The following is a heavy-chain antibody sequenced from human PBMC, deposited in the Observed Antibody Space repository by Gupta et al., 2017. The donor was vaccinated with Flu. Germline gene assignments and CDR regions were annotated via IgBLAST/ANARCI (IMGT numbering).Heavy chain of an antibody. V-gene: IGHV3-15*01. Sequence: EVQLVESGGGLVKPGGSLRLSCAASGFTFSNAWMSWVRQAPGKGLEWVGRIKSKTDGGTTDYAAPVKGRFTISRDDSKNTLYLQMNSLKTEDTAVYYCTTEMYYYGSGSYYNPYYFDYWGQGTLVTVSS. CDR1: GFTFSNAW. D-gene: IGHD3-10*01. CDR3: TTEMYYYGSGSYYNPYYFDY. J-gene: IGHJ4*02. CDR2: IKSKTDGGTT.